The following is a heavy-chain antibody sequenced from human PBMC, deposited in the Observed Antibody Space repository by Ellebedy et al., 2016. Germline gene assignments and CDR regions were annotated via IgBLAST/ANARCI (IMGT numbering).Heavy chain of an antibody. J-gene: IGHJ4*02. V-gene: IGHV1-69*13. D-gene: IGHD2-15*01. CDR1: GGTFSSYA. CDR2: IIPIFGTA. CDR3: ARVVVLSDYCSGGSCPYYFDY. Sequence: SVKVSXKASGGTFSSYAISWVRQAPGQGLEWMGGIIPIFGTANYAQKFQGRVTITADESTSTAYMELSSLRSEDTAVYYCARVVVLSDYCSGGSCPYYFDYWGQGTLVTVYS.